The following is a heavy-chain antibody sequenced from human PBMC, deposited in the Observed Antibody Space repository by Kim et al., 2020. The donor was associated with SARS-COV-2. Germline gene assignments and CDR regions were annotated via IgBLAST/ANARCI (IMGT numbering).Heavy chain of an antibody. CDR1: VFTFSSYW. CDR3: ARGGLPIY. V-gene: IGHV3-7*01. J-gene: IGHJ1*01. CDR2: IREDGSQK. Sequence: GGSLRLSCAASVFTFSSYWMSLVRQAPGKGLEWVANIREDGSQKYYVDSVKGRFTISRDSAKNSLYLQMNSLRVEDTAVYYCARGGLPIYWGQGTLVTVS.